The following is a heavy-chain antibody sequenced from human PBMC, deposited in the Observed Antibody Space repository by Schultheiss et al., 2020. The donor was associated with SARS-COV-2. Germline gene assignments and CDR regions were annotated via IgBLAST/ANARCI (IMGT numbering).Heavy chain of an antibody. CDR1: GYSISSGYY. CDR2: IYHSGST. CDR3: ARHRSLAVAMDYYYYYGMDV. V-gene: IGHV4-38-2*01. D-gene: IGHD6-19*01. J-gene: IGHJ6*02. Sequence: SETLSLTCAVSGYSISSGYYWGWIRQPPGKGLEWIGSIYHSGSTYYNPSLKSRVTISVDKSKNQFSLKLSSVTAADTAVYYCARHRSLAVAMDYYYYYGMDVWGQGTTVTVSS.